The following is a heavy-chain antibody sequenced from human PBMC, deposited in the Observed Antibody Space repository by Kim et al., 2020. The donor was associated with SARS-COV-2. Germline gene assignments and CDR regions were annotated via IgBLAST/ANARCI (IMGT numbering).Heavy chain of an antibody. V-gene: IGHV3-23*01. CDR3: AKARGFDN. CDR2: GGRT. Sequence: GGRTYYTDSVKGRFTISRDNSKNTVFLQMNGLRAEDTAIYYCAKARGFDNWGQGTLVTVSS. J-gene: IGHJ4*02.